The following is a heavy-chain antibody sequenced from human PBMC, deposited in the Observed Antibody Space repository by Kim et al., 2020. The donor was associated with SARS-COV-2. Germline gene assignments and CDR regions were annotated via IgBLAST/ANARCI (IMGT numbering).Heavy chain of an antibody. D-gene: IGHD3-10*01. Sequence: SETLSLTCTVSGGSISSSSYYWGWIRQPPGKGLEWIGSIYYSGSTYYNPSLKSRVTISVDTSKNQFSLKLSSVTAADTAVYYCARINLQTSTYYYGSRWKGGMDVWGQGTTVTVSS. CDR3: ARINLQTSTYYYGSRWKGGMDV. V-gene: IGHV4-39*07. CDR2: IYYSGST. J-gene: IGHJ6*02. CDR1: GGSISSSSYY.